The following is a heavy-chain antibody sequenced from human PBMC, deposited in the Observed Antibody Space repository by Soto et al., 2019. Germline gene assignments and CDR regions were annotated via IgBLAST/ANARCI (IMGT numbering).Heavy chain of an antibody. Sequence: EVQLVESGGGLVKPGGSLGLSCAASGLTFKNVWMHWVRQAPGKGLEWVGRIKSKADGETTDYTEPVKGRFTISRDDSKNTLYLQMNSLKTEDPAVYYCNAYYDFWCGHTPRWGQGTLVTVSS. V-gene: IGHV3-15*07. CDR3: NAYYDFWCGHTPR. CDR2: IKSKADGETT. J-gene: IGHJ4*02. CDR1: GLTFKNVW. D-gene: IGHD3-3*01.